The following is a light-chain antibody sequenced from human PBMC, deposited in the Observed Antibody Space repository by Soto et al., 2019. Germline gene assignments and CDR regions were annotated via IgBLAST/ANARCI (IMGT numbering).Light chain of an antibody. CDR1: SSDVGGYNY. CDR2: DVS. CDR3: SSYTSSSPVV. J-gene: IGLJ2*01. V-gene: IGLV2-14*01. Sequence: QAVVTQPASVSGSPGKSITISCTGTSSDVGGYNYVSWYQQHPGKAPKLMIYDVSNRPSGVSNRFSGSKSGNTASLTISGLQAEDEADYYCSSYTSSSPVVFGGGTKVTVL.